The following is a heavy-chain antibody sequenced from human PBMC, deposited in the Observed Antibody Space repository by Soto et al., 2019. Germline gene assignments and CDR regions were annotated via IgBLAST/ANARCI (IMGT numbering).Heavy chain of an antibody. V-gene: IGHV4-34*01. J-gene: IGHJ3*02. D-gene: IGHD3-3*01. CDR2: INHSGRT. CDR3: ARWDYDFRDAFDI. CDR1: GESFGYYY. Sequence: QVQLQQWGTGLLKPSETLSLNCGVYGESFGYYYWSWIRPPPGKGLEWIGEINHSGRTKYKASLKSRVTISIDTSKTQFSLKLTSVTAAVSAVYYCARWDYDFRDAFDIWGQGTMVTVSS.